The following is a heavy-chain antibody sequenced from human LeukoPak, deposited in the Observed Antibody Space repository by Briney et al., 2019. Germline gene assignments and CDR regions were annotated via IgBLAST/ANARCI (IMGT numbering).Heavy chain of an antibody. CDR3: ARRGVTMVRGAKRAKKYYFDY. J-gene: IGHJ4*02. Sequence: ASVKVSCKASGYTFTGYYMHWVRQAPGQGLEWMGWINPNSGGTNYAQKFQGRVTMTRDTSISTAYMELSSLRSEDTAVYYCARRGVTMVRGAKRAKKYYFDYWGQGTLVTVSS. V-gene: IGHV1-2*02. CDR1: GYTFTGYY. CDR2: INPNSGGT. D-gene: IGHD3-10*01.